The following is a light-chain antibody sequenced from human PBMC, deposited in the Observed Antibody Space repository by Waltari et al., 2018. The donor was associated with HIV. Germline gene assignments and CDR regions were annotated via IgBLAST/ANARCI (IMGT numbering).Light chain of an antibody. CDR1: SSDIGGYNY. J-gene: IGLJ3*02. CDR3: CSYAGSSSWV. CDR2: YVS. Sequence: QSALTQPRSVSGSPGQSVTISCTGTSSDIGGYNYVSWYQPHPGKAPKAMIFYVSQRPSGVPDRFSGSKSGNTASLTISGLQAEDEADYYCCSYAGSSSWVFGGGTKLTVL. V-gene: IGLV2-11*01.